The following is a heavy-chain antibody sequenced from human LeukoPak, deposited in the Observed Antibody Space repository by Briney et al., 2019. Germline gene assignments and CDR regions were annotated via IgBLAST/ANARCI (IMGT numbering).Heavy chain of an antibody. V-gene: IGHV3-30*18. D-gene: IGHD3-22*01. CDR2: ISFDGSNK. CDR3: AKDGHYDSSGYYGVFDY. J-gene: IGHJ4*02. CDR1: GFTFSSYG. Sequence: PGGSLRLSCAASGFTFSSYGMHWDRQAPGKGLGWVAVISFDGSNKYYADSVKGRFTISRDNSKNTLYLQMNSLRAEDTAVYYCAKDGHYDSSGYYGVFDYWGQGTLVTVSS.